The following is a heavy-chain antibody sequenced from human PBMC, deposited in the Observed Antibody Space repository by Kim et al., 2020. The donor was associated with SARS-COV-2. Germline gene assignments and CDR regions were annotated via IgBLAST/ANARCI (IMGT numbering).Heavy chain of an antibody. V-gene: IGHV1-69*13. CDR3: ASPPHDGWELVSHYYYGMDV. Sequence: SVKVSCKASGGTFSSYAISWVRQAPGQGLEWMGGIIPIFGTANYAQKFQGRVTITADESTSTAYMELSSLRSEDTAVYYCASPPHDGWELVSHYYYGMDVWGQGTTVTVSS. CDR2: IIPIFGTA. CDR1: GGTFSSYA. D-gene: IGHD1-26*01. J-gene: IGHJ6*02.